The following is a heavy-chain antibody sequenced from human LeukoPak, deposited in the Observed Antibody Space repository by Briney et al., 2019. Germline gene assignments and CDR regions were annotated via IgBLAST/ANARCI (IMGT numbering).Heavy chain of an antibody. V-gene: IGHV3-21*01. J-gene: IGHJ4*02. CDR1: GFTFSSYS. CDR2: ISSSSSYI. Sequence: MSGGSLRLSCAASGFTFSSYSMNWVRQAPGKGLEWVSSISSSSSYIYYADSVKGRFTISRDNAKNSLYLQMNSLRAEDTAVYYCATLWFGELFLTGNEKPIETIDYWGQGTLVTVSS. CDR3: ATLWFGELFLTGNEKPIETIDY. D-gene: IGHD3-10*01.